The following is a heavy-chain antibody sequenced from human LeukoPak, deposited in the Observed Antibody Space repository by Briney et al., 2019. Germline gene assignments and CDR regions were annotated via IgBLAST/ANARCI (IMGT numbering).Heavy chain of an antibody. Sequence: PSETLSLTCTVSGGSISGYYWSWIRQPPGKGLEWIGYIYYSGNTNYNPSLKSRVTISVDTSKNQFSLKLTSVTAADTAVYYCARHRDFPGLKDYFDSWGQGTLVTVSS. CDR3: ARHRDFPGLKDYFDS. V-gene: IGHV4-59*08. CDR2: IYYSGNT. J-gene: IGHJ4*02. CDR1: GGSISGYY. D-gene: IGHD2-8*02.